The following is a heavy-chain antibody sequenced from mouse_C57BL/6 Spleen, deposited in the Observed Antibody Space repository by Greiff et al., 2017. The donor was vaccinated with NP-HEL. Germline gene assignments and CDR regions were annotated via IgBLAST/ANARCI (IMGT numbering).Heavy chain of an antibody. J-gene: IGHJ2*01. CDR2: IDPSDSYT. V-gene: IGHV1-50*01. Sequence: VQLQQPGAELVKPGASVKLSCKASGYTFTSYWMQWVKQRPGQGLEWIGEIDPSDSYTNYNQKFKGKATLTVDTSSSTAYMQLSSLTSEDSAVYYCARWRPYYFDYWGQGTTLTVSS. CDR3: ARWRPYYFDY. CDR1: GYTFTSYW.